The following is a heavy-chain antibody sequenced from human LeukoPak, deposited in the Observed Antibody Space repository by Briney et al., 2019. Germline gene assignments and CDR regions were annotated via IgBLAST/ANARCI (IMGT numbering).Heavy chain of an antibody. D-gene: IGHD3-22*01. CDR3: AREPGFDSSGYLNWFDP. CDR2: ISYSGST. CDR1: GGSISSYY. J-gene: IGHJ5*02. Sequence: SETLSLTCTISGGSISSYYWSWIRQPPGKGLEWIACISYSGSTKYNPSLKSRVTISVDTSKNQLSLKLSSVTAADTAVYYCAREPGFDSSGYLNWFDPSGQGTLVTVSS. V-gene: IGHV4-59*01.